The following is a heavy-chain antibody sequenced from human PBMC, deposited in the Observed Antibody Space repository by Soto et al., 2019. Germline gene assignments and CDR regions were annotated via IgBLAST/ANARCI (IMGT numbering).Heavy chain of an antibody. Sequence: SETLSLTCTVSGGSISSGGYYWSWIRQHPGKGLEWIGYTYYSGNTYYNPSLNSRVTISADTSKSQFSLKLSSVTAADTAVYYCARLSSSGWPIEYWGQGTLVTVSS. CDR1: GGSISSGGYY. CDR3: ARLSSSGWPIEY. CDR2: TYYSGNT. V-gene: IGHV4-31*03. J-gene: IGHJ4*02. D-gene: IGHD6-19*01.